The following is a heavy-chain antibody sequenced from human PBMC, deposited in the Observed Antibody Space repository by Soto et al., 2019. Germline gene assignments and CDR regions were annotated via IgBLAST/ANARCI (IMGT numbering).Heavy chain of an antibody. V-gene: IGHV4-4*07. CDR3: ARCGLDYGMDV. J-gene: IGHJ6*02. D-gene: IGHD3-16*01. CDR1: GGSISSYY. CDR2: FYPSGNI. Sequence: PSETLSLTCTVSGGSISSYYWCWIRQPAGKGLEWIGRFYPSGNINYDPSLKSRLTMSGDTSRNQFSLNLTSATAADTAVYYCARCGLDYGMDVWGQGTTVTVSS.